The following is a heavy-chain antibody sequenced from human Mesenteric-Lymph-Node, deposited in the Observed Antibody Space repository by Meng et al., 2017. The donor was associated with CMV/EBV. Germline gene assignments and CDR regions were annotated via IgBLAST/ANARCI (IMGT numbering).Heavy chain of an antibody. CDR2: IYYSGST. D-gene: IGHD6-13*01. Sequence: ESLKISCAASGFTFSSYSMNWVRQAPGKGLEWIGSIYYSGSTYYNPSLKSRVTISVDTSKNQFSLKLSSVTAADTAVYYCARDSSSWDNDAFDIWGQGTMVTVSS. J-gene: IGHJ3*02. CDR3: ARDSSSWDNDAFDI. V-gene: IGHV4-39*07. CDR1: GFTFSSYS.